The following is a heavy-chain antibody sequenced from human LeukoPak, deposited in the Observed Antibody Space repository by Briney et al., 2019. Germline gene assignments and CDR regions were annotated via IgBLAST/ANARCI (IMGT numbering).Heavy chain of an antibody. CDR1: GFTFSDYY. CDR3: ARDRAWNYFDY. J-gene: IGHJ4*02. Sequence: PGGSLRLSCAASGFTFSDYYMHWVRQAPGKGLEWVAIISNDGSRKYYAHSVEGRFTISRDNSKNTLYLQMDSLRAEDTAVYYCARDRAWNYFDYWGQGTLVTVSS. V-gene: IGHV3-30*03. D-gene: IGHD3-3*01. CDR2: ISNDGSRK.